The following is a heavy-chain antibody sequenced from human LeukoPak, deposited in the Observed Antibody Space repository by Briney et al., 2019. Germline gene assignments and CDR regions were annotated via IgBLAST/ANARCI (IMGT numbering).Heavy chain of an antibody. CDR3: ARDLNGLLWFGELSFDY. CDR2: ISSSSSYI. V-gene: IGHV3-21*01. CDR1: GFTFSSYS. D-gene: IGHD3-10*01. J-gene: IGHJ4*02. Sequence: PGGSLRLSCAASGFTFSSYSMNWVHQAPGKGLEWVSSISSSSSYIYYADSVKGRFTISRDNAKNSLYLQMNSLRAEDTAVYYCARDLNGLLWFGELSFDYWGQGTLVTVSS.